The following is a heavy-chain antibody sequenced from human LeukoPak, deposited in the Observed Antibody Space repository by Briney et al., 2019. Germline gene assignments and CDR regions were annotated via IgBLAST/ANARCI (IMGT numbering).Heavy chain of an antibody. J-gene: IGHJ4*02. D-gene: IGHD2-8*01. V-gene: IGHV3-23*01. CDR2: ISSGGGNT. CDR3: VKDRNGNPAY. Sequence: GGSLRLSCTTSGFTFSSYAMSWVRQTPGKGLEWVSAISSGGGNTYYADSVKGRFTISRDNSKNTLYLQMNSLGAEDTALYYCVKDRNGNPAYWGQGTLVTVSS. CDR1: GFTFSSYA.